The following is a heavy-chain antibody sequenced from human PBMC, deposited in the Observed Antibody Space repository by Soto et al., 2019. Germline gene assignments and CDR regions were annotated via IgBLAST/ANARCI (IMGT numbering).Heavy chain of an antibody. CDR2: LSNGGGSA. D-gene: IGHD2-2*01. J-gene: IGHJ5*02. V-gene: IGHV3-23*01. CDR3: AKRGDTTSWYWFGP. Sequence: EVQLLESGGGLIQRGGSLRLSCAASGSSFSDFAMSWVRQAPGKGLGWVSTLSNGGGSAYYADSVRGRFTISRDTSKNTLYLQMNSLRAEDTAVYYCAKRGDTTSWYWFGPWGQGTLVTVSS. CDR1: GSSFSDFA.